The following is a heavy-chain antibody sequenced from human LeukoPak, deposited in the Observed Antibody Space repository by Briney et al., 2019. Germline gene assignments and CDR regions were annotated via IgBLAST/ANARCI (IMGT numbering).Heavy chain of an antibody. V-gene: IGHV3-30*18. J-gene: IGHJ4*02. CDR2: ISYDGSNK. CDR3: AKGGYYDSSGYIDY. D-gene: IGHD3-22*01. Sequence: AGGSLRLSCAASGFTFSSYGMHWVRLAPGKGLEWVAVISYDGSNKYYADSVKGRFTSSRDNSKNTLYLQMNSLRAEDTAVYYCAKGGYYDSSGYIDYWGQGTLVTVSS. CDR1: GFTFSSYG.